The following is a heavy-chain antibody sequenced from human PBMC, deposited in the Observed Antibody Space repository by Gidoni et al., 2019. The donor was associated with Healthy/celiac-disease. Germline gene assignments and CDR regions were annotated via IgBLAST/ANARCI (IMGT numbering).Heavy chain of an antibody. D-gene: IGHD3-9*01. CDR2: INPNSGGT. CDR3: ASTAYYDILTGHHGGAFDY. V-gene: IGHV1-2*02. Sequence: QVQLVQSGAEVKTPGASVKVSCKASGYTFTGYYMHWVRQAPGQGLEWMGWINPNSGGTNYAQKFQGRVTMTRDTSISTAYMELSRLRSDDTAVYYCASTAYYDILTGHHGGAFDYWGQGTLVTVSS. J-gene: IGHJ4*02. CDR1: GYTFTGYY.